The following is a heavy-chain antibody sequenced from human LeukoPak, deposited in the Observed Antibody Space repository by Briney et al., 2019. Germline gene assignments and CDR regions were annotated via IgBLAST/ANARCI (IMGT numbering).Heavy chain of an antibody. D-gene: IGHD1-1*01. V-gene: IGHV3-20*04. J-gene: IGHJ4*02. CDR1: GFTFDDYG. Sequence: GGSLRLSCAASGFTFDDYGMSWVRQAPGKGLEWVSNINRNGGNTAYADSVKGRFTISRDNAKNSLYLQMNSLRAEDTALYYCARDHGAIALTNYLDYWGQGTLVTVSS. CDR2: INRNGGNT. CDR3: ARDHGAIALTNYLDY.